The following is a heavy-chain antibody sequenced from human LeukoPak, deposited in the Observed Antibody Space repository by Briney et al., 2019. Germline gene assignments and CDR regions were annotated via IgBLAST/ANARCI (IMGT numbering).Heavy chain of an antibody. CDR3: ARHLRGAYYYGSGRADYGMDV. Sequence: KPGGSLRLYCAASGFTFSDYYMSWIRQAPGKGLEGVSYISSSSSYTNYADSVKGRFTISRDNAKNSLYLQMNSLRAEDTAVYYCARHLRGAYYYGSGRADYGMDVWGKGTTVTVSS. J-gene: IGHJ6*04. V-gene: IGHV3-11*06. CDR2: ISSSSSYT. D-gene: IGHD3-10*01. CDR1: GFTFSDYY.